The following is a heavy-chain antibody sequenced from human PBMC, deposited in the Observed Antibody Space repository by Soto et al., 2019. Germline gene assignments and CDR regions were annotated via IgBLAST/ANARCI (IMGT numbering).Heavy chain of an antibody. J-gene: IGHJ4*02. CDR1: GFTFSSYG. CDR3: AKDGYSSSGSFDY. CDR2: ISYDGSNK. Sequence: QVQLVESGGGVVQPGRSLRLSCAASGFTFSSYGMHWVRQAPGKGLEWVAVISYDGSNKYYADSVKGRFTISRDNSKNTLYLQMNSLRAEDTAVYYCAKDGYSSSGSFDYWGQGTLVTVSS. V-gene: IGHV3-30*18. D-gene: IGHD6-13*01.